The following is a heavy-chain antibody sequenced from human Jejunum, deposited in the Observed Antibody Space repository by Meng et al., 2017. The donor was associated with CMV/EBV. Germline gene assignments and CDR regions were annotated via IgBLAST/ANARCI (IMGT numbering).Heavy chain of an antibody. J-gene: IGHJ5*02. V-gene: IGHV7-4-1*02. CDR2: INNDTGKT. Sequence: VQLCRSGGELKQPGAYVMLSCEASGYTFRRYSMNWVRQAPGQGLEWMGWINNDTGKTTYAQGFTGRFVFSLDNSVRTAYLQISSLKAKDTAVYYCARDRGRSGWSNWFDPWGQGTLVTVSS. D-gene: IGHD6-13*01. CDR1: GYTFRRYS. CDR3: ARDRGRSGWSNWFDP.